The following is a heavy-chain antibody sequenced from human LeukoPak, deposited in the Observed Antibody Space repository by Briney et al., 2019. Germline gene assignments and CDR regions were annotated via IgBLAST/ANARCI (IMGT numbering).Heavy chain of an antibody. D-gene: IGHD6-25*01. J-gene: IGHJ4*02. CDR1: GFSFNNYR. CDR3: VRGPHIAATSY. V-gene: IGHV3-7*03. Sequence: GGSLRLSCVASGFSFNNYRMTWVRQAPGKGLEWVANIKQDGSEKQYVDSVKGRFAITRDNAKKSLYLQINTLRAEDTAVYYCVRGPHIAATSYWGQGTLVTVSS. CDR2: IKQDGSEK.